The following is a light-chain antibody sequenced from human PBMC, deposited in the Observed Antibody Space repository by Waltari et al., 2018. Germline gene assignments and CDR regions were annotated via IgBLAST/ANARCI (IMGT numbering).Light chain of an antibody. Sequence: EIVLTQSPGPLSLSPGERATLPCRPSQSVSSSNLAWYHQRPGQAPRLLIYGASSRATGIPDRFSGSGSGTDFTLTISRLEPEDFAVYYCQQYGSSPTFGGGTKVEIK. J-gene: IGKJ4*01. CDR2: GAS. CDR1: QSVSSSN. V-gene: IGKV3-20*01. CDR3: QQYGSSPT.